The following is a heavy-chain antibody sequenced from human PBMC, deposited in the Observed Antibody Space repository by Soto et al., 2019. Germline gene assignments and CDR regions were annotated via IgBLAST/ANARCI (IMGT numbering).Heavy chain of an antibody. CDR1: GGSSSSYY. CDR3: AREAEVGYCSGGSCSSFWFDP. CDR2: IYYSGST. D-gene: IGHD2-15*01. J-gene: IGHJ5*02. V-gene: IGHV4-59*01. Sequence: PSETMSLTCTVSGGSSSSYYGSWIRQPPGKGLEWIGYIYYSGSTNYNPSLKSRVTISVDTSKNQFSLKLSSVTAADTAVYYCAREAEVGYCSGGSCSSFWFDPWGQGTLVTVSS.